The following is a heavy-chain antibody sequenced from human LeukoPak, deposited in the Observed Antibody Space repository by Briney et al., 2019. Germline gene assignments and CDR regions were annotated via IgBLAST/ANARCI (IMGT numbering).Heavy chain of an antibody. Sequence: SETLSLTCTVSGGSISSSSYYWGWIRQPPGKGLEWIGEINHSGSTNYNPSLKSRVTISVDTSKNQFSLKLSSVTAADTAVYYCARPQPKDCSSTSCPYYFDYWGQGTLVTVSS. D-gene: IGHD2-2*01. CDR1: GGSISSSSYY. V-gene: IGHV4-39*07. CDR2: INHSGST. CDR3: ARPQPKDCSSTSCPYYFDY. J-gene: IGHJ4*02.